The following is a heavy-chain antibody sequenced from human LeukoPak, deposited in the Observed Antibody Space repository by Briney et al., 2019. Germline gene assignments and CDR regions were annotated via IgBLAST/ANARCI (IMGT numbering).Heavy chain of an antibody. CDR3: AKQGFGC. CDR1: EFTLSSYA. J-gene: IGHJ4*02. CDR2: ISGSADNT. V-gene: IGHV3-23*01. Sequence: GRSLRLSCTASEFTLSSYAMSWVRQAPGEGLEWVSTISGSADNTNYAEAVKGRFTISRDNSKNTMYLQMNSLRAEDTAVYYCAKQGFGCWGQGTLVTVSS.